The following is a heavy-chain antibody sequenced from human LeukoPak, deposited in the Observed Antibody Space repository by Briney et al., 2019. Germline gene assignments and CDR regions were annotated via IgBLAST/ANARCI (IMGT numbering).Heavy chain of an antibody. CDR3: ARGAIIAARWPDAFDI. V-gene: IGHV1-69*05. D-gene: IGHD6-6*01. J-gene: IGHJ3*02. Sequence: GASVKVSCKASGGTFSSYAISWVRQAPGQGLEWMGGIIPIFGTANYAQKFQGRVTITTDESTSTAYMELSSLRSEDTAVYYCARGAIIAARWPDAFDIWGQGTMVTVSS. CDR1: GGTFSSYA. CDR2: IIPIFGTA.